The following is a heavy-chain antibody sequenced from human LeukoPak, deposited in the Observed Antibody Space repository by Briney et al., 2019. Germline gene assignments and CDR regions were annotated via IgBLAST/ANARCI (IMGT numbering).Heavy chain of an antibody. Sequence: SETLSLTCTVSGGSLSSYYWSWIRQPAGKGLEWIGRIYTSGSTHYNPSLKSRVTMSVDTSKNQFSLKLSSVTAADTAVYYCPRSHGNSWYYYYYYMDVGGKGTTVTVSS. V-gene: IGHV4-4*07. J-gene: IGHJ6*03. CDR2: IYTSGST. CDR1: GGSLSSYY. D-gene: IGHD1-14*01. CDR3: PRSHGNSWYYYYYYMDV.